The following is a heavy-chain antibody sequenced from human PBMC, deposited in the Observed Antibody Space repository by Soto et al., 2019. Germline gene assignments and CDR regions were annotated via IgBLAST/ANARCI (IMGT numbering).Heavy chain of an antibody. CDR1: GFTFSSYS. D-gene: IGHD2-15*01. V-gene: IGHV3-21*01. Sequence: VQLVESGGGLVKPGGSLRLSCAASGFTFSSYSMNWVRQAPGKGLEWVSSISSSSSYIYYADSVKGRFTISRDNAKNSLYLQMNSLRAEDTAVYYCARGADIVVVVAATGWFDPWGQGTLDTVSS. CDR2: ISSSSSYI. CDR3: ARGADIVVVVAATGWFDP. J-gene: IGHJ5*02.